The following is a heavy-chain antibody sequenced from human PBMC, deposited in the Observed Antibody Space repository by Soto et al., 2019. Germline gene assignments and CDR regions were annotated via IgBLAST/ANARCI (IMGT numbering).Heavy chain of an antibody. CDR2: ISYDGSNK. J-gene: IGHJ4*02. CDR3: AREGINYDFWSGYRY. Sequence: PGGSLRLSCAASGFTFSSYAMHWVRQAPGKGLEWVAVISYDGSNKYYADSVKGRFTISRDNSKNTLYLQMNSLRAEDTAVYYCAREGINYDFWSGYRYWGQGTLVTVSS. D-gene: IGHD3-3*01. CDR1: GFTFSSYA. V-gene: IGHV3-30-3*01.